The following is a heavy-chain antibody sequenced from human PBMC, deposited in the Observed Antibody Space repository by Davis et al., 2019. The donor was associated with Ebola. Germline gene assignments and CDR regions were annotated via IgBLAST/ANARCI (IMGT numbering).Heavy chain of an antibody. CDR1: GGTFSSYT. V-gene: IGHV1-69*02. CDR2: IIPILGIA. Sequence: SVKVSCKASGGTFSSYTISWVRQAPGQGLEWMGRIIPILGIANYAQKFQGRVTITADKSTSTAYMELSSLRSDDTAVYYCARWATYNWNPGFDYWGQGTLVTVSS. J-gene: IGHJ4*02. CDR3: ARWATYNWNPGFDY. D-gene: IGHD1-20*01.